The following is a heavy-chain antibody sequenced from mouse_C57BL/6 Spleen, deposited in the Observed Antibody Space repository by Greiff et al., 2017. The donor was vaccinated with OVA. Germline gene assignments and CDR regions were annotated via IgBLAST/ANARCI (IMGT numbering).Heavy chain of an antibody. V-gene: IGHV1-55*01. CDR1: GYTFTSYW. J-gene: IGHJ2*01. CDR3: ARKGYDYDDPYYCNY. CDR2: IYPGSGST. D-gene: IGHD2-4*01. Sequence: QVQLQQSGAELVKPGASVKMSCKASGYTFTSYWITWVKQRPGQGLEWIGDIYPGSGSTNYNEKFKSKATLTVDTSSSPAYMQLSGLASENSAVYYCARKGYDYDDPYYCNYWGQGATLTVSS.